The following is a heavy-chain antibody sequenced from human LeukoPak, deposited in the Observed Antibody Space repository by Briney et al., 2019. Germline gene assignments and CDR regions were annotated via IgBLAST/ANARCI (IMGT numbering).Heavy chain of an antibody. CDR2: ISGSGGST. D-gene: IGHD3-3*01. V-gene: IGHV3-23*01. CDR1: GFTFSSYA. Sequence: GGSLTLSCAASGFTFSSYAMSWVRQAPGKGLEWVSAISGSGGSTYYADSVKGRFTISRDNSKNTLYLQMNSLRAEDTAVYYCAKEDQHYDFWSGTSFDYWGQGTLVTVSS. CDR3: AKEDQHYDFWSGTSFDY. J-gene: IGHJ4*02.